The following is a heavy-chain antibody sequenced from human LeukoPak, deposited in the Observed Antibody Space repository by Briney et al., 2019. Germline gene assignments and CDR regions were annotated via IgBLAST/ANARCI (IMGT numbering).Heavy chain of an antibody. CDR1: GFRFSTYG. Sequence: GGSLRLSCGASGFRFSTYGMSWARQAPGKGLAWVSAITGSGGSTYYADSVRGPSTISRDNSKNTLYLQMNSLRVEDTAVYYCAKFRARGGGVSGAFDIWGPGKLVTVSS. J-gene: IGHJ3*02. CDR2: ITGSGGST. CDR3: AKFRARGGGVSGAFDI. V-gene: IGHV3-23*01. D-gene: IGHD5/OR15-5a*01.